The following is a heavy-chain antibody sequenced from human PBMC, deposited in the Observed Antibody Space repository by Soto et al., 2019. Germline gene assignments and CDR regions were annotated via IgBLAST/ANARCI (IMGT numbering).Heavy chain of an antibody. CDR3: ARGLKNYYGVDV. CDR1: GFTFSSYS. Sequence: GGSLRLSCAASGFTFSSYSMNWVRQAPGKGLEWVSYIRGNSSTISYADSVKGRFTISRDNVENTVYLQMGSLRADDTAVYYCARGLKNYYGVDVWGQGTTVTVSS. CDR2: IRGNSSTI. V-gene: IGHV3-48*01. J-gene: IGHJ6*02.